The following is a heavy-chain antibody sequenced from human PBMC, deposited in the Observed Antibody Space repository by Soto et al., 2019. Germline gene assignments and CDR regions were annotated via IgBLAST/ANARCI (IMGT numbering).Heavy chain of an antibody. Sequence: SETLSLTCAVSGGSIGSGGYSWSWIRQPPGKGLEWIGYMYHSGSTYYNPSLKSRVTISIDRSKNQFSLKLSSVTAADTAVYYCARAPGGLYSSSWFGFYYGMDVWGQGTTVTVSS. CDR2: MYHSGST. CDR1: GGSIGSGGYS. V-gene: IGHV4-30-2*01. D-gene: IGHD6-13*01. J-gene: IGHJ6*02. CDR3: ARAPGGLYSSSWFGFYYGMDV.